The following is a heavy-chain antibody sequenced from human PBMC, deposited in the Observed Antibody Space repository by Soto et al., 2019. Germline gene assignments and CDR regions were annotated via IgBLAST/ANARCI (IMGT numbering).Heavy chain of an antibody. CDR3: ATAGYSTSWLGLLGTGAHGVEIDY. CDR2: ISTYNVNT. Sequence: QIQLVQSGTEVKKPGATVRVSCKASGYTFISYGISWVRQAPGQGLEWMGWISTYNVNTNYAQKFQGRVTMATDTSTSTAHMELLSLRPDDTAVYDCATAGYSTSWLGLLGTGAHGVEIDYWGQGTQVTVSS. J-gene: IGHJ4*02. V-gene: IGHV1-18*01. D-gene: IGHD6-13*01. CDR1: GYTFISYG.